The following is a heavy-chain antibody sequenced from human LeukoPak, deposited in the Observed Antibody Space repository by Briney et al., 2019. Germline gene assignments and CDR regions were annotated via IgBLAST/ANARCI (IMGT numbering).Heavy chain of an antibody. J-gene: IGHJ4*02. CDR3: ARLPGPSDTGGYLDY. CDR2: IYSGGST. CDR1: GFTVSSNY. V-gene: IGHV3-53*01. D-gene: IGHD2-8*02. Sequence: GGSLRLSCAASGFTVSSNYMSWVRQAPGKGLEWVSVIYSGGSTYYADSVKGRFTISRDNSKNTLYLQMNSLRAEDTAVYYCARLPGPSDTGGYLDYWGQGTLVTVSS.